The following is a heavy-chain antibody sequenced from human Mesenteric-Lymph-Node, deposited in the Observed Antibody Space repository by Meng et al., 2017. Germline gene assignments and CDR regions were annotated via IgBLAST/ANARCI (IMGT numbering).Heavy chain of an antibody. J-gene: IGHJ4*02. CDR2: MSPKSGDT. CDR1: GYIFSNLD. V-gene: IGHV1-8*01. Sequence: QVQLVQSGAEVKEPGAQVKVSCKASGYIFSNLDINWVRQAAGQGLEWMGWMSPKSGDTGYAQKFQGRVTMTRDTSINTAYMELSSLRSEDTGLYFCARGITQGVDYWGQGTLVTVSS. CDR3: ARGITQGVDY.